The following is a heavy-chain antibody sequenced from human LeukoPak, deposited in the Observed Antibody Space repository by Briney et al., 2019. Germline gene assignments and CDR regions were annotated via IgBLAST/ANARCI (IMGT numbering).Heavy chain of an antibody. J-gene: IGHJ1*01. CDR1: GLFFSGSV. V-gene: IGHV3-73*01. D-gene: IGHD1-26*01. CDR3: VTQDCSGTYCDRSN. CDR2: IGMKSNNYAT. Sequence: GGSLRVSCAASGLFFSGSVIHWVRQASGKGLEWVGRIGMKSNNYATAYVASVKGRFAISRDDSTNMAYLQMSSLKSDDAAVYYCVTQDCSGTYCDRSNWGQGTLVTVSS.